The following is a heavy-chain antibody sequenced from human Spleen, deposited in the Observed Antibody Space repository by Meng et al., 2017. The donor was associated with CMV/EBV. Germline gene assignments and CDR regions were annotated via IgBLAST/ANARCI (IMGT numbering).Heavy chain of an antibody. D-gene: IGHD3-10*01. CDR2: INHSGST. V-gene: IGHV4-34*01. CDR3: ARDLDYYGSGTSNWFDP. J-gene: IGHJ5*02. Sequence: GSLRLSCAVYGGSFSGYYWSWIRQPPGKGLEWIGEINHSGSTNYNPSLKSRVTISVDTSKNQFSLKLSSVTAADTAVYYCARDLDYYGSGTSNWFDPWGQGTLVTVSS. CDR1: GGSFSGYY.